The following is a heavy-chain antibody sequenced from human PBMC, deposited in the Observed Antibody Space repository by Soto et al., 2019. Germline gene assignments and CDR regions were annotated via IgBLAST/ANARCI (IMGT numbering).Heavy chain of an antibody. D-gene: IGHD2-15*01. CDR2: IYYSGST. V-gene: IGHV4-59*08. CDR3: ARGFCSGGSCYSRFYDY. J-gene: IGHJ4*02. Sequence: SETLSLTCTVSGGSISSYYWSWIRQPPGKGLEWIGYIYYSGSTNYNPSLKSRVTISVDTSKNQFSLKLSSVTAADTAVYYCARGFCSGGSCYSRFYDYWGQGTLVTVSS. CDR1: GGSISSYY.